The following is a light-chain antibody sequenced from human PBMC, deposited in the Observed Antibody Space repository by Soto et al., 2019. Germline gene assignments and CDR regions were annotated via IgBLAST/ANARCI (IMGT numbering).Light chain of an antibody. Sequence: IVMTQSPATLSVSPGERATLSCRAGQSIDNRLAWYQQRPGQAPRLLIYAASTRPTGIPARFSGSGSGAGFTLTISGLPTEDFGVYYCQQYYSWRTVGQGTKVDSK. CDR3: QQYYSWRT. CDR1: QSIDNR. V-gene: IGKV3-15*01. J-gene: IGKJ1*01. CDR2: AAS.